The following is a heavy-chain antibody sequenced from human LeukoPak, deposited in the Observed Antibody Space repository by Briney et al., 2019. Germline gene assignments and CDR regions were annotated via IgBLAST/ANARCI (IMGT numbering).Heavy chain of an antibody. V-gene: IGHV1-2*02. J-gene: IGHJ4*02. CDR1: GYTFTGYY. D-gene: IGHD5-24*01. CDR3: AREGSRDGYNLGYDY. Sequence: ASVKVSCKASGYTFTGYYMHWVRQAPGQGLEWMGWINPNSGGTNYAQKLQGRVTMTRDTSISTAYMELSRLRSDDTAVYYCAREGSRDGYNLGYDYWGQGTLVTVSS. CDR2: INPNSGGT.